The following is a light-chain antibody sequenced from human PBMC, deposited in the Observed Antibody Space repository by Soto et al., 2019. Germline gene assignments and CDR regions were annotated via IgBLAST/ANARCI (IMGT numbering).Light chain of an antibody. CDR1: QSVSSSY. CDR2: GAS. V-gene: IGKV3-20*01. Sequence: EIVLTQSPGTLSLSPGERATLSCRASQSVSSSYLAWYQQKPGQAPRLLIYGASSRATGIPDRFSGSGSGTHFTLTIRILEPEDLAVYYCQQSGSSRCPFCQGTKLEIK. J-gene: IGKJ1*01. CDR3: QQSGSSRCP.